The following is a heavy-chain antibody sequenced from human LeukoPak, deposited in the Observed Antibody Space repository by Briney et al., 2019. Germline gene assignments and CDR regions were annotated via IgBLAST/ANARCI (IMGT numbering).Heavy chain of an antibody. J-gene: IGHJ4*02. CDR2: TNPDSGGT. Sequence: ASMKVSCKASGYTFTGYYIHWVRQAPGQGLEWMGWTNPDSGGTNYAQKFQGRVTMTRDTSISTVYMELSSLRSDDTAVYYCARAAYLVTTTYTFDYWGQGTLVTVSS. CDR3: ARAAYLVTTTYTFDY. CDR1: GYTFTGYY. V-gene: IGHV1-2*02. D-gene: IGHD5-12*01.